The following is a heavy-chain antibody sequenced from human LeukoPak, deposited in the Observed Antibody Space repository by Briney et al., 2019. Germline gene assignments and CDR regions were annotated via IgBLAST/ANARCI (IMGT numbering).Heavy chain of an antibody. D-gene: IGHD6-13*01. J-gene: IGHJ4*02. Sequence: PGGSLRLSCAASGLTFSSYSMNWVRQAPGKGLEWVSYSSSSSSTIYYADSVKGRFTISRDNAKNSLYLQMNSLRDEDTAVYYCARGKVAAAATGLFDYWGQGNLVTVSS. CDR3: ARGKVAAAATGLFDY. CDR2: SSSSSSTI. CDR1: GLTFSSYS. V-gene: IGHV3-48*02.